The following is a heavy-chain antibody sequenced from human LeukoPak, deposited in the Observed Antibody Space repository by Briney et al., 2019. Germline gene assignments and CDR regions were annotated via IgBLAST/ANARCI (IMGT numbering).Heavy chain of an antibody. CDR1: GGSISSSGYY. CDR3: ARDPDYSNYKFDY. J-gene: IGHJ4*02. V-gene: IGHV4-39*07. CDR2: IYYSGST. D-gene: IGHD4-11*01. Sequence: PSETLSLTCNVSGGSISSSGYYWGWIRQPPGKGLEWIGSIYYSGSTYYNPSLKSRVTISVDPSKNQFSLKLSSVTAADTAVYYCARDPDYSNYKFDYWGQGTLVTVSS.